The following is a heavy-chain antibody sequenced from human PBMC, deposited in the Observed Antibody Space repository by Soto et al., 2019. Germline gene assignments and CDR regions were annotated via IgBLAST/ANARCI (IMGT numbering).Heavy chain of an antibody. Sequence: GGALRLSCAASGFTFSSYWMSWVRQAPGKGLEWVANIKQDGSEKYYVDSVKGRFTISRDNAKNSLYLQMNSLRAEDTAVYYCARDYSSGWYYFDYWGQGTLVTVSS. CDR1: GFTFSSYW. J-gene: IGHJ4*02. CDR2: IKQDGSEK. D-gene: IGHD6-19*01. V-gene: IGHV3-7*03. CDR3: ARDYSSGWYYFDY.